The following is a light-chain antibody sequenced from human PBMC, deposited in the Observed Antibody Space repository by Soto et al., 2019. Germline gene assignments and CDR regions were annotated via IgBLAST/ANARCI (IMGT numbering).Light chain of an antibody. V-gene: IGLV2-8*01. J-gene: IGLJ1*01. CDR2: EVS. CDR3: SSHAGSKNYP. CDR1: SSDVGAYNS. Sequence: SVLTQPPSASGSPGQSVTISFTRTSSDVGAYNSVFWYEHHPGKAPKLMIYEVSKRPSGVPDRFSGSKSGNTASLPVSGLQAEDEADYYCSSHAGSKNYPFGTRAKV.